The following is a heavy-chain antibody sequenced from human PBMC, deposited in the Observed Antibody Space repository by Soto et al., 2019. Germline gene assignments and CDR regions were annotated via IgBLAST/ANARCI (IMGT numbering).Heavy chain of an antibody. CDR3: ARLLWAHYFDY. D-gene: IGHD3-10*01. CDR2: IKQDGSEK. CDR1: GFTFSSYW. Sequence: EVQLVESGGGLVQPGGSLRLSCAASGFTFSSYWMSWVRQAPGKGLEWVANIKQDGSEKYYVDSVKGRFTISRDNAKNSLYLQMNSLRAADTAVYYCARLLWAHYFDYWGQGTLVTVSS. V-gene: IGHV3-7*01. J-gene: IGHJ4*02.